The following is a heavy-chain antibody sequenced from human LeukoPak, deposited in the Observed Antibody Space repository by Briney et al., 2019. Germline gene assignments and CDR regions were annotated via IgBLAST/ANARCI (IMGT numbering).Heavy chain of an antibody. Sequence: GGSLRLSYAASGFTFSSYSMSWVRQAPGKGLEWVSYISSSSSTIYYADSVKGGFTIVRANAKNTLYLQMTSLRAEETADYYCAKGYYCGNPRSYFGYWGKGTLVTVSS. CDR2: ISSSSSTI. D-gene: IGHD2-21*01. CDR1: GFTFSSYS. CDR3: AKGYYCGNPRSYFGY. J-gene: IGHJ4*02. V-gene: IGHV3-48*01.